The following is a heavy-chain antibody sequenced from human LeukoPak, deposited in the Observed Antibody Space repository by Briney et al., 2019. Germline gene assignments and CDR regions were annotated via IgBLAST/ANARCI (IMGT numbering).Heavy chain of an antibody. J-gene: IGHJ6*02. D-gene: IGHD2-2*02. CDR2: ISSSSSYI. CDR1: GFTFSSYS. Sequence: GGSLRLSCAASGFTFSSYSMNWVRQAPGKGLEWVSSISSSSSYIYYADSVKGRFTISSDNAKNSLYLQMNSLRAEDTAVYYCARIGRDCSSTSCYTGIYYGMDVWGQGTTVTVSS. V-gene: IGHV3-21*01. CDR3: ARIGRDCSSTSCYTGIYYGMDV.